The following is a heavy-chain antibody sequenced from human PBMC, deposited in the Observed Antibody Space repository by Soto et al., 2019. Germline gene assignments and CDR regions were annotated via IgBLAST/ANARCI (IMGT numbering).Heavy chain of an antibody. CDR1: GGSISSSSYY. J-gene: IGHJ3*02. V-gene: IGHV4-39*01. CDR3: ARRPLRYFDWLLLMYAFDI. Sequence: SETLSLTCTVSGGSISSSSYYWGWIRQPPGKGLEWIGSIYYSGSTYYNPSLKSRVTISVDTSKNQFSLKLSSVTAADTAVYYCARRPLRYFDWLLLMYAFDIWGQGTMVT. D-gene: IGHD3-9*01. CDR2: IYYSGST.